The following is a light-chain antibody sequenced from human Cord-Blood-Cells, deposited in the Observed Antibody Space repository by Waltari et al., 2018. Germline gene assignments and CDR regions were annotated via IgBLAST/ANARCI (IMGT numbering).Light chain of an antibody. Sequence: EIVLTQSPGTLSLSPGERATLSCRASQSVSSSYLAGYQQKPGQAPRLILYGASSRATGIPDKLSGSGSGTDFTLTTSRLEPEDFAVYYCQQYGSSPSTFGQGTRLEIK. V-gene: IGKV3-20*01. CDR1: QSVSSSY. J-gene: IGKJ5*01. CDR2: GAS. CDR3: QQYGSSPST.